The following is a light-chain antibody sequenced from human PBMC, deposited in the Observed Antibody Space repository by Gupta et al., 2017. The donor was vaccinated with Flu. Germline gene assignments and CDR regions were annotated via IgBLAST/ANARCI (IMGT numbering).Light chain of an antibody. J-gene: IGKJ3*01. CDR1: QDVSNW. V-gene: IGKV1-12*01. Sequence: DIQMTQSPSSVSASVGDKVTITCRASQDVSNWLAWYQQKPGEAPKLLIYAAAKLLSGVPSRFSGSGSGTDFTLTISSLQPEDFATYFCQQASTLPLTFGPGTKVDVK. CDR3: QQASTLPLT. CDR2: AAA.